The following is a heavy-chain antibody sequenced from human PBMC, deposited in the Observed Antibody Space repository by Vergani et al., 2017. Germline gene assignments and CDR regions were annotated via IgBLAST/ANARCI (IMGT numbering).Heavy chain of an antibody. Sequence: EVQLLESGGGLVQPGGSLRLSCAASGFTFSSYAMSWVRQAPGKGLGWVSAISGSGGSTYYADSVKGRFTISRDNSKNTLYLQMNSLRAEDTAVYYCANNDYVWGSYRYIVDYWGQGTLVTVSS. CDR3: ANNDYVWGSYRYIVDY. J-gene: IGHJ4*02. D-gene: IGHD3-16*02. CDR2: ISGSGGST. V-gene: IGHV3-23*01. CDR1: GFTFSSYA.